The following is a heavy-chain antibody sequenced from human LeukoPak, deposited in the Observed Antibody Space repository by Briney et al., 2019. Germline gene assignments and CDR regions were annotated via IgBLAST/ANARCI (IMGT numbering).Heavy chain of an antibody. CDR2: ISYDGSTK. Sequence: GGSLRLSCGASGFTFSSYAMHWVRQAPGKGLEWVAVISYDGSTKYYADSVEGRFTISRDNSKNTVYLQMNNLRAEDTAVYYCAKRGRTWDLESWGQGTLVTVSS. CDR3: AKRGRTWDLES. D-gene: IGHD3-16*01. J-gene: IGHJ4*02. V-gene: IGHV3-33*06. CDR1: GFTFSSYA.